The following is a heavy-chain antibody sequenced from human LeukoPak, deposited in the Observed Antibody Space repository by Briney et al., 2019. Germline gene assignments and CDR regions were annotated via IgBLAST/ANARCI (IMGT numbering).Heavy chain of an antibody. CDR1: GGTFSSYA. CDR2: IIPIFGTA. Sequence: ASVKVSCTASGGTFSSYAISWVRQAPGQGLEWMGGIIPIFGTANYAQKFQGRVTITADESTSTAYMELSSLRSEDTAVYYCARSGYGGNSGDYFDYWGQGTLVTVSS. J-gene: IGHJ4*02. D-gene: IGHD4-23*01. CDR3: ARSGYGGNSGDYFDY. V-gene: IGHV1-69*13.